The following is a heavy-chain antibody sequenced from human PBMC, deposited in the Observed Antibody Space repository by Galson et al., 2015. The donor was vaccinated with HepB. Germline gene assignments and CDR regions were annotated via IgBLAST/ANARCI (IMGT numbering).Heavy chain of an antibody. D-gene: IGHD6-13*01. CDR2: TYYRSKWYN. Sequence: CAISGDSVSSKSAAWNWIRQSASRGLEWLGRTYYRSKWYNDYAESVKSRITINPDTSKNQFYLQLNSVTPEDTAVYYCARVQWEQQLSWFDPWGQGTLVTVSS. CDR1: GDSVSSKSAA. J-gene: IGHJ5*02. V-gene: IGHV6-1*01. CDR3: ARVQWEQQLSWFDP.